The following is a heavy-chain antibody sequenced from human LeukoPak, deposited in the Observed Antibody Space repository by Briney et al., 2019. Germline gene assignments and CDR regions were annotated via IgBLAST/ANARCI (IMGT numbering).Heavy chain of an antibody. D-gene: IGHD2/OR15-2a*01. Sequence: GRSLRLSCAASGFTFDDYAMHWVRQAPGKGLEWVSGISWNSGSIGYADSVKGRITISRDNAKNSLYLQMNSLRAEDTALYYCARVNLEGIYDWYFDLWGRGTLVTVSS. V-gene: IGHV3-9*01. CDR3: ARVNLEGIYDWYFDL. CDR1: GFTFDDYA. J-gene: IGHJ2*01. CDR2: ISWNSGSI.